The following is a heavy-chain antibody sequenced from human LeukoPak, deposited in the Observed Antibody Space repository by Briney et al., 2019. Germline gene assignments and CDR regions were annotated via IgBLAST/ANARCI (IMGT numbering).Heavy chain of an antibody. V-gene: IGHV3-66*01. D-gene: IGHD6-13*01. Sequence: XLXCXXSXXTXSSYAXHWVRQAPGKGLEWVSVIYSGGSTYYADSVKGRFTISRDNSKNTLYLQMNSLRAEDTAVYYCARDDSSSWYGAGSFDYWGQGTLVXVSS. CDR3: ARDDSSSWYGAGSFDY. CDR2: IYSGGST. J-gene: IGHJ4*02. CDR1: XXTXSSYA.